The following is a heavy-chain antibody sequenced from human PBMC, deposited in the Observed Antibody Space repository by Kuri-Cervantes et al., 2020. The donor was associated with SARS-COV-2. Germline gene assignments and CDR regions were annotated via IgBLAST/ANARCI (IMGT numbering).Heavy chain of an antibody. CDR1: GGSFSGYY. CDR2: INHSGST. Sequence: ESLKISCAVYGGSFSGYYWSRIRQPPGKGLEWIGEINHSGSTNYNPSLKSRVTISVDTSKNQFSLKLSSVTAADTAVYYCARLSTVTDNYGMDVWGQGTTVTVSS. V-gene: IGHV4-34*01. J-gene: IGHJ6*02. CDR3: ARLSTVTDNYGMDV. D-gene: IGHD4-17*01.